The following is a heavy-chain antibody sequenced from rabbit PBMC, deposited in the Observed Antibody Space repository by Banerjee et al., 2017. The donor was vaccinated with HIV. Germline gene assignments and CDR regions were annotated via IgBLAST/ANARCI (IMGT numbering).Heavy chain of an antibody. CDR1: GVSFGFSSY. J-gene: IGHJ6*01. CDR3: ARDTSSSFSSYGMDL. CDR2: IEVGSSGFT. Sequence: QEQLEESGGGLVKPGASLTLTCTASGVSFGFSSYLCWVRQAPGKGLEWIACIEVGSSGFTYFATWAKGRFTISKTSSTTVTLQVTRLTAADTATYFCARDTSSSFSSYGMDLWGPGTLVTVS. V-gene: IGHV1S45*01. D-gene: IGHD1-1*01.